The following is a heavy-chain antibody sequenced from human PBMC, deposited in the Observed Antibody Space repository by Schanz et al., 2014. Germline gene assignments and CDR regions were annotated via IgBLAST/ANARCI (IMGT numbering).Heavy chain of an antibody. CDR1: GFTFSTYA. J-gene: IGHJ6*03. V-gene: IGHV3-33*08. CDR3: ARDAVALVPEYFMDV. D-gene: IGHD2-15*01. Sequence: VQLVESGGGVVRPGGSLRLSCVASGFTFSTYAMSWVRQAPGKGPEWVALVWSDGNTKYYVDSVKGRFTISRDNSMNTLHLQMDGLRVEDTAVYYCARDAVALVPEYFMDVWGKGTPVTVSS. CDR2: VWSDGNTK.